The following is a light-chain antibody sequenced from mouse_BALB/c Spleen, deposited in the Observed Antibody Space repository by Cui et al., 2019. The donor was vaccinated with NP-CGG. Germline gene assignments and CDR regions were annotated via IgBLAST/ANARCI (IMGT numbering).Light chain of an antibody. CDR3: ALWYSNHWV. CDR1: TGAVTTSNY. J-gene: IGLJ1*01. V-gene: IGLV1*01. Sequence: QAVLTKEPALTTSPGETVTLTCRASTGAVTTSNYANWVQEKSDHLFTGLIGGTNNRAPGVPARFSGSLIGDKAALTITGAQTEDEAVYFCALWYSNHWVFGGGTKLTVL. CDR2: GTN.